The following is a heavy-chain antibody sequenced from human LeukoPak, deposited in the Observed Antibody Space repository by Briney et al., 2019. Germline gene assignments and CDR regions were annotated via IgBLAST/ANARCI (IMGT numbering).Heavy chain of an antibody. CDR1: GGTFSSYA. D-gene: IGHD2-15*01. V-gene: IGHV1-69*05. Sequence: ASVKVSCKASGGTFSSYAISWVRQAPGQGLEWMGGIIPTFGIANYAQKFQGRVTITTDESTSTAYMELSSLRSEDTAVCYCAGGPVVAATHYYYYYYMDVWGKGTTVTVSS. CDR2: IIPTFGIA. J-gene: IGHJ6*03. CDR3: AGGPVVAATHYYYYYYMDV.